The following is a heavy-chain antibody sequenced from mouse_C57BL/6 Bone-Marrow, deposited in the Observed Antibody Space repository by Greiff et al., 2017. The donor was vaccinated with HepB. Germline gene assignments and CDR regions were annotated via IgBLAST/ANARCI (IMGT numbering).Heavy chain of an antibody. Sequence: QVQLKQSGAELVRPGTSVKVSCKASGYAFTNYLIEWVKQRPGQGLEWIGVINPGSGGTNYNEKFKGKATLTADKSSSTAYMQLSSLTSEDSAVYFCARYYGSSLAWFAYWGQGTLVTVSA. V-gene: IGHV1-54*01. CDR2: INPGSGGT. D-gene: IGHD1-1*01. CDR1: GYAFTNYL. J-gene: IGHJ3*01. CDR3: ARYYGSSLAWFAY.